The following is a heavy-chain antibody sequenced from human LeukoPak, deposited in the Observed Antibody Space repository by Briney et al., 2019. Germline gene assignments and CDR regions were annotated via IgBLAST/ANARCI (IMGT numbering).Heavy chain of an antibody. J-gene: IGHJ4*02. CDR1: GYSFTSYW. V-gene: IGHV5-51*01. Sequence: GASLKISCKGSGYSFTSYWIGWVRQMPGKGLEWMGIIYPGDSDTRYSPSFQGQVTISADKSISTAYLQWSSLKASDTAMYYCARSPNPSGDYFDYWGQGTLVTVSS. CDR2: IYPGDSDT. D-gene: IGHD4-17*01. CDR3: ARSPNPSGDYFDY.